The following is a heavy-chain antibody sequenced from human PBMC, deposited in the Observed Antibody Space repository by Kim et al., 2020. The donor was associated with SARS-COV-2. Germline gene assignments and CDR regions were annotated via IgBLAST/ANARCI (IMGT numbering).Heavy chain of an antibody. Sequence: GGSLRLSCTASGFTFGDYAMSWVRQAPGKGLEWVGFIRSKAYGGTTEYAASVKGRFTISRDDSKSIAYLQMNSLKTEDTVVYYCTSVVPAAIGTDYYMDVWGKGTTVTVSS. D-gene: IGHD2-2*01. J-gene: IGHJ6*03. CDR2: IRSKAYGGTT. CDR3: TSVVPAAIGTDYYMDV. V-gene: IGHV3-49*04. CDR1: GFTFGDYA.